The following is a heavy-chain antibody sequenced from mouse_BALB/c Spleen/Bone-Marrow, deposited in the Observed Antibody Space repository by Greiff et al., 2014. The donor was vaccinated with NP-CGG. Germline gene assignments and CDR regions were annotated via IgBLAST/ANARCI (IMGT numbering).Heavy chain of an antibody. CDR3: ARVYLWYFDV. CDR1: GVLLTSYG. J-gene: IGHJ1*01. CDR2: IWAGGST. Sequence: QVPLQQSGPGLVAPSQSLSITFTVSGVLLTSYGVHWGRPPPGKGLEWLGVIWAGGSTNYNSALMSRLSISKDNSKSQVFLKMNSLQTDDTAMYYCARVYLWYFDVWGAGTTVTVSS. D-gene: IGHD2-3*01. V-gene: IGHV2-9*02.